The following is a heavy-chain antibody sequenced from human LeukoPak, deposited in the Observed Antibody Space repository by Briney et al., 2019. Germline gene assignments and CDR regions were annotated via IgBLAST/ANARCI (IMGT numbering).Heavy chain of an antibody. CDR2: IKQDGSEK. D-gene: IGHD3-10*01. CDR1: GFTFSSYW. Sequence: GGSLRLSCAASGFTFSSYWMSWVRQAPGKGLEGVANIKQDGSEKYYVDSVKGRFTISRDNAKNSLYLQMNSLRAEDTAVYYCARDRYMVRGVIDYWGQGTLVTVSS. V-gene: IGHV3-7*01. J-gene: IGHJ4*02. CDR3: ARDRYMVRGVIDY.